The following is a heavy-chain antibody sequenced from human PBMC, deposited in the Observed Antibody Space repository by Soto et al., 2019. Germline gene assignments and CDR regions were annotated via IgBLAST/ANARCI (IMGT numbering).Heavy chain of an antibody. J-gene: IGHJ5*02. CDR2: IYSSGST. D-gene: IGHD3-3*01. CDR3: ARGDTIFGVALGFDP. V-gene: IGHV4-31*03. Sequence: QVQLQESGPGLVKPSQTLSLTCTVSGDSISSGAYYWSWIRQHPGKGLEWIGYIYSSGSTSYNPSLKSRVTISVDTSKNHLSLTLTSVTAADTAVYYCARGDTIFGVALGFDPWGQGTQVTVSS. CDR1: GDSISSGAYY.